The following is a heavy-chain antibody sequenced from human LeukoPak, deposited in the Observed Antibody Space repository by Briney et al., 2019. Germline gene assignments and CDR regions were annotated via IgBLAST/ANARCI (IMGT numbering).Heavy chain of an antibody. CDR2: INLNSGGT. CDR3: AREYQLLDGGWFDP. CDR1: GYTFTGYY. V-gene: IGHV1-2*02. D-gene: IGHD2-2*01. Sequence: ASVKVSCKASGYTFTGYYIHWVRQAPGQGLEWMGWINLNSGGTNFAQRFQGRVTMTRDTSINTAYMELSRLRSDDTAVYFCAREYQLLDGGWFDPWGQGTLVTVSS. J-gene: IGHJ5*02.